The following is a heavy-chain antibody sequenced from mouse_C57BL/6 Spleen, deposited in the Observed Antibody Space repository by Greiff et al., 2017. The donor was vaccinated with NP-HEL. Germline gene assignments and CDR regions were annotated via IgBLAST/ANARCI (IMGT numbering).Heavy chain of an antibody. J-gene: IGHJ4*01. CDR1: GYTFTDYY. CDR3: AYYGSSYAMDY. Sequence: EVKLVESGPVLVKPGASVKMSCKASGYTFTDYYMNWVKQSHGKSLEWIGVINPYNGGTSYNQKFKGKATLTVDKSSSTAYMELNSLTSEDSAVYYCAYYGSSYAMDYWGQGTSVTVSS. V-gene: IGHV1-19*01. D-gene: IGHD1-1*01. CDR2: INPYNGGT.